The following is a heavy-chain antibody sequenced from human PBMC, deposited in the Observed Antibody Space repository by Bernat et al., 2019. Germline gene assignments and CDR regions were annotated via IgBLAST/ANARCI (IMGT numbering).Heavy chain of an antibody. CDR3: ARTPIRSSYGMDV. V-gene: IGHV1-69*04. D-gene: IGHD3-3*01. Sequence: QVQLVQSGAEVKKPGSSVKVSCKASGGTFSSYAISWVRQAPGQGLDWMGRIIPILGIANYAQKFQGRGTITADKSTSTAYMELGSLRSEDTAVYYCARTPIRSSYGMDVWGQGTTVTVSS. CDR1: GGTFSSYA. J-gene: IGHJ6*02. CDR2: IIPILGIA.